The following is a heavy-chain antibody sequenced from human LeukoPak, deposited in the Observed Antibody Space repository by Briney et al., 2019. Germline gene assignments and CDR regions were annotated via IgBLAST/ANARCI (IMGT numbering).Heavy chain of an antibody. J-gene: IGHJ3*02. D-gene: IGHD3-3*01. V-gene: IGHV3-23*01. CDR2: ISGSGGST. CDR3: AKIYDFWSGYYFDAFDI. Sequence: GGSLRLSCAASGFTFSSYAMSWVRQAPGKGLEWVSAISGSGGSTYYADPVKGRFTISRDNSKNTLYLQMNSLRAEDTAVYYCAKIYDFWSGYYFDAFDIWGQGTMVTVSS. CDR1: GFTFSSYA.